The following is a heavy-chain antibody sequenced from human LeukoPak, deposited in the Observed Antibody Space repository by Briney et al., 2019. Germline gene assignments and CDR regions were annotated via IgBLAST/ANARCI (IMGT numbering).Heavy chain of an antibody. CDR1: GGSFSGYY. CDR3: ARVPELDSFEAFDI. Sequence: SETLSLTCAVYGGSFSGYYWSWIRQPPGKGLEWIGEINHSGSTNYNPSLKSRVTISVDTSKNQFSLKLSSATAADTAVYYCARVPELDSFEAFDIWGQGTMVTVSS. CDR2: INHSGST. V-gene: IGHV4-34*01. J-gene: IGHJ3*02. D-gene: IGHD1-14*01.